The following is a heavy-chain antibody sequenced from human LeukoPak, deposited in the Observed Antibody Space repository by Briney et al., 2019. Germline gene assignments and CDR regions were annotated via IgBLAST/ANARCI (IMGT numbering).Heavy chain of an antibody. CDR1: GYTFTSYY. CDR2: INPSGGST. J-gene: IGHJ4*02. CDR3: AWTATVTKIDY. D-gene: IGHD4-11*01. Sequence: ASVKVSCKASGYTFTSYYMHWVRQAPGQWLEWMGIINPSGGSTSYAQKFQGRVTMTRDTSTSTVYMELSSLRSEDTAVYYCAWTATVTKIDYWGQGTLVTVSS. V-gene: IGHV1-46*03.